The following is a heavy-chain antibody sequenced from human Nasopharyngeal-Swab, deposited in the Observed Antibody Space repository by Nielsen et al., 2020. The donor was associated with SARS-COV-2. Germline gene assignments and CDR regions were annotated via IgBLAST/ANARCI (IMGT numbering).Heavy chain of an antibody. V-gene: IGHV3-33*01. CDR3: ARDSAVTRNDAFDI. Sequence: GGSLRLSCAASGLTFSSYGMHWVRQAPGKGLEWVAVIWYDGSNKYYADSVKGRFTISRDNAKNSLYLQMNSLRAEDTAVYYCARDSAVTRNDAFDIWGQGTMVTVSS. J-gene: IGHJ3*02. D-gene: IGHD4-17*01. CDR2: IWYDGSNK. CDR1: GLTFSSYG.